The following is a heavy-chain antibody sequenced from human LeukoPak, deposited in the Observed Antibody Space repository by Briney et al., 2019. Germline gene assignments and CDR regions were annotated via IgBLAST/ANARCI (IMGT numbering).Heavy chain of an antibody. CDR1: GYSFTSYW. CDR2: IYPGDSDT. J-gene: IGHJ4*02. V-gene: IGHV5-51*01. D-gene: IGHD2-2*01. CDR3: ARGYCSSTSCSNFDY. Sequence: GASLKISCKGSGYSFTSYWIGWVRQLPGKGLEWMGIIYPGDSDTRYSPSFQGQVTISADKSISTAYLQWSSLKASDTALYYCARGYCSSTSCSNFDYWGQGTLVTVSS.